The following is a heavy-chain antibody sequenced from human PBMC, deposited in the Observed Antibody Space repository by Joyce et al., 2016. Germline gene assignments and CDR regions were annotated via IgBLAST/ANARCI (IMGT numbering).Heavy chain of an antibody. Sequence: QVHLAQAGDEVRKPGASVKVSCKGSGYTFNTYAIHWLHQAPGQRLEWLGWINGGKVETKNSQVLEGRFIMGADPSESAAYMELRSLRSEDSAVYYSAREKGIVELTFRPKYSSLDVWGQGTTVTVSS. V-gene: IGHV1-3*01. CDR3: AREKGIVELTFRPKYSSLDV. J-gene: IGHJ6*02. CDR2: INGGKVET. D-gene: IGHD1-26*01. CDR1: GYTFNTYA.